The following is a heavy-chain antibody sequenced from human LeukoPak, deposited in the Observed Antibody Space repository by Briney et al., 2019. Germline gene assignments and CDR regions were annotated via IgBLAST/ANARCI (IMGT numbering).Heavy chain of an antibody. Sequence: GGSLRLSCVVSGFTVSGSYMSWVRQAPGKGPEWISVIYSGSSTFYTDSVKGRFTISRDSSQNTLYLQMNSLRVEDTAVYYCARADHPLYCWGQGTLVTVSS. D-gene: IGHD1-14*01. CDR1: GFTVSGSY. J-gene: IGHJ4*02. V-gene: IGHV3-53*01. CDR2: IYSGSST. CDR3: ARADHPLYC.